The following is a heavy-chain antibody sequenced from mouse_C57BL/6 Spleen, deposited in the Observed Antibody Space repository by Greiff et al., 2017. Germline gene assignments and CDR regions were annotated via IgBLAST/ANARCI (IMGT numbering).Heavy chain of an antibody. Sequence: QVQLQQPGAELVRPGSSVKLSCKASGYTFTSYWMHWVKQRPIQGLEWIGNIDPSDSETHYNQKFKDKATLTVDKSSSTAYMQLSSLTSEDSAVYYCARVRAIYYGDYYAMDYWGQGTSVTVSS. V-gene: IGHV1-52*01. D-gene: IGHD1-1*01. J-gene: IGHJ4*01. CDR2: IDPSDSET. CDR1: GYTFTSYW. CDR3: ARVRAIYYGDYYAMDY.